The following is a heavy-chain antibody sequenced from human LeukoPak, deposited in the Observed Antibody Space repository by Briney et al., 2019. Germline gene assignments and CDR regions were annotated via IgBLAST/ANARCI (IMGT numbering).Heavy chain of an antibody. CDR2: IYYSGST. J-gene: IGHJ4*02. CDR3: ARDPGATPQYYFDY. D-gene: IGHD1-26*01. CDR1: GGSISSSSYY. Sequence: SETLSLTCTVSGGSISSSSYYWGWIRQPPGKGLEWIGSIYYSGSTYCNPSLKSRVTISVDTSKNQFSLKLSSVTAADTAVYYCARDPGATPQYYFDYWGQGTLVTVSS. V-gene: IGHV4-39*02.